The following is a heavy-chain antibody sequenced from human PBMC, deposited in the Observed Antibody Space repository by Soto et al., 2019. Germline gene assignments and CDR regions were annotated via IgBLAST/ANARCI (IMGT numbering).Heavy chain of an antibody. J-gene: IGHJ4*02. CDR3: AGIGYSGYDRLDFGY. V-gene: IGHV1-18*01. Sequence: ASVKVSCKASGYTFTSYGISWVRQAPGQGLEWMGWISAYNGNTNYAQKLQGRVTMTTDTSTSTAYMELRSLRSDDTAVYYCAGIGYSGYDRLDFGYWGQGTLVTVSS. CDR1: GYTFTSYG. CDR2: ISAYNGNT. D-gene: IGHD5-12*01.